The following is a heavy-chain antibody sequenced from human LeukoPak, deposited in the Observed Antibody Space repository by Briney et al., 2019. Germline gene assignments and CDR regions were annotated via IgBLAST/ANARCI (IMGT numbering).Heavy chain of an antibody. CDR1: GYTFTDYY. J-gene: IGHJ6*03. CDR3: ARDGNPLYYYGSGRWYYYYYMDV. Sequence: PRASVKVSCKASGYTFTDYYMHWVRQAPGQGLEWMGWINPNSGGTNYAQKFQGRVTMTRDTSISTAYMELSRLRSDDTAVYYCARDGNPLYYYGSGRWYYYYYMDVWGKGTTVTISS. V-gene: IGHV1-2*02. CDR2: INPNSGGT. D-gene: IGHD3-10*01.